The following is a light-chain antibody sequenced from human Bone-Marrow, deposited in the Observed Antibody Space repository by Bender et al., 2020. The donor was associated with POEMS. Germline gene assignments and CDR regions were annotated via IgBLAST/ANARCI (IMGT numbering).Light chain of an antibody. J-gene: IGLJ3*02. CDR3: AVWDDSLNGWV. CDR2: SSH. Sequence: QSVLTQPPSASGTPGQRVTISCSGGSSNIGAHAVNWYQHLPGTAPKLLIYSSHRRPSEVPDRFSGSSAGTSASLAISGLQSEDVAAYCCAVWDDSLNGWVFGGGTRLTVL. CDR1: SSNIGAHA. V-gene: IGLV1-44*01.